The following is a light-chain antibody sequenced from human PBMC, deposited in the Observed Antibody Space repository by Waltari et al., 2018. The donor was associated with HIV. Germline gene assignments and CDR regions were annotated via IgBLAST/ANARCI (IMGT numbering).Light chain of an antibody. CDR2: KNT. CDR3: LSADRSGTYV. Sequence: SSELTQPPSVSVSPGQTARITCSGDASPKPYTHWFQQKPGQAPVVVIQKNTERPSGIPERFSASRSGTTVTLTITGVQTDDEADYYCLSADRSGTYVFGPGTTVTVL. CDR1: ASPKPY. V-gene: IGLV3-25*03. J-gene: IGLJ1*01.